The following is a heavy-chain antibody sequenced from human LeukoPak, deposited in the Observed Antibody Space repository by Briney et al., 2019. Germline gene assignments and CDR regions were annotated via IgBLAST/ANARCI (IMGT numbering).Heavy chain of an antibody. CDR1: GFTVISNY. Sequence: PGGSLRLSCAASGFTVISNYMSWVRQAPGKGLEWVSVIYAGGSTYYADSVKGRFTISRDNSKNTLYLQMNSLRAEDTAVYYCARGGSRTTPSRYFDYWGQGILVTVSS. V-gene: IGHV3-66*01. J-gene: IGHJ4*02. CDR2: IYAGGST. CDR3: ARGGSRTTPSRYFDY. D-gene: IGHD2-2*01.